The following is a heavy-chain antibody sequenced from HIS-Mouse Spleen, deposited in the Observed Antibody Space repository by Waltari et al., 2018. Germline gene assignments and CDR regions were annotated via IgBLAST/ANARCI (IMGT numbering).Heavy chain of an antibody. J-gene: IGHJ3*02. CDR2: IYHSGST. Sequence: QVQLQESGPGLVKPSETLSLTCTVSGYSISSGYYWGWIRQPPGKGLEWIGSIYHSGSTYYNQSLKSRVTISVDTSKNQCSLKLSSVTAADTAVYYCARDRRIVDAFDIWGQGTMVTVSS. CDR1: GYSISSGYY. CDR3: ARDRRIVDAFDI. V-gene: IGHV4-38-2*02. D-gene: IGHD3-16*02.